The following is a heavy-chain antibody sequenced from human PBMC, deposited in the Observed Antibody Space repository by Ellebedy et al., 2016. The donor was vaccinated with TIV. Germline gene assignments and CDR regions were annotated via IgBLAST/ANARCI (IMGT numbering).Heavy chain of an antibody. CDR2: IYYSRST. CDR3: ARGAQGIAAAGTVEVFDY. D-gene: IGHD6-13*01. V-gene: IGHV4-59*01. CDR1: GGSISSYY. J-gene: IGHJ4*02. Sequence: SETLSLXCTVSGGSISSYYWSWIRQPPGKGLEWIGYIYYSRSTNYNPSLKSRVTISVDTSKNQFSLKLSSVTAADTAVYYCARGAQGIAAAGTVEVFDYWGQGTLVTVSS.